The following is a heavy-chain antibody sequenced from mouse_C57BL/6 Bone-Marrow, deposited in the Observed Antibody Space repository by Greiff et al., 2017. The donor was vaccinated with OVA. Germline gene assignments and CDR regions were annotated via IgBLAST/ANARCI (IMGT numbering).Heavy chain of an antibody. Sequence: EVQLQQSGPELVKPGASVKISCKASGYTFTDYYMNWVKQSHGKSLEWIGDINPNNGGTSYNQKFKGKATLTVDKSSSTAYMELRSLTSEDSAVYYCARFFDYYGSSDAMDYWGQGTSVTVSS. D-gene: IGHD1-1*01. CDR3: ARFFDYYGSSDAMDY. CDR1: GYTFTDYY. CDR2: INPNNGGT. V-gene: IGHV1-26*01. J-gene: IGHJ4*01.